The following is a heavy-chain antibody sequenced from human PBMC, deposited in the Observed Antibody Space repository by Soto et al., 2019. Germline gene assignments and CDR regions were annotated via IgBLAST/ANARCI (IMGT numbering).Heavy chain of an antibody. CDR2: ISSSSRTI. J-gene: IGHJ5*02. CDR3: ARDRFDYYDSSGYWRFDP. D-gene: IGHD3-22*01. V-gene: IGHV3-48*01. Sequence: EVQLVESGGGLVQPGGSLRLSCAASGFTFSSYSMNWVRQAPGKGLEWVSYISSSSRTIYYADSVKGRFTISRDNAKNSRYLQMNSLRAEDTAVYYCARDRFDYYDSSGYWRFDPWGQGTLVTVSS. CDR1: GFTFSSYS.